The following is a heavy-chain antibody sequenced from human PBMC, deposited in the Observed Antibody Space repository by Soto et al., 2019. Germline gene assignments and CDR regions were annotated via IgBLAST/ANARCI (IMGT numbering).Heavy chain of an antibody. D-gene: IGHD2-21*01. CDR2: IYSDGSHQ. V-gene: IGHV3-30*03. CDR1: GFTFSMYG. J-gene: IGHJ4*02. Sequence: QVQLVESGGGVVQPGSSLRLSCEASGFTFSMYGMHWVRQAPGKGLEWVGVIYSDGSHQYYGDSVKGRFTISRDNSNKMVYLRMTGLRLDDSVLYYFGRDRRVIPDADMDYWGQGVLVTVSS. CDR3: GRDRRVIPDADMDY.